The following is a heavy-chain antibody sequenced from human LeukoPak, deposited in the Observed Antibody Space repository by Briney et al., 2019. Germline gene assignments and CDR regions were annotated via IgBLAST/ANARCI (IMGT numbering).Heavy chain of an antibody. V-gene: IGHV1-18*04. D-gene: IGHD3-22*01. Sequence: ASVKVSCKASGYTFTGYYMHWVRQAPGQGLEWMGWINAYNGNTNYAQKLQGRVTMTTDTSTSTAYMELRSLRSDDTAVYYCARDLETDYYDSSGSLDYWGQGTLVTVSS. J-gene: IGHJ4*02. CDR3: ARDLETDYYDSSGSLDY. CDR2: INAYNGNT. CDR1: GYTFTGYY.